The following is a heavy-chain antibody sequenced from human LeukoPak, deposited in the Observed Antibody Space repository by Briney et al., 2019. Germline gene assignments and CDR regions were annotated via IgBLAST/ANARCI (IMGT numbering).Heavy chain of an antibody. V-gene: IGHV4-59*08. CDR3: ARFRSLGASFDN. D-gene: IGHD1-26*01. Sequence: SETLSLTCTVSGASITYYHWSWIRQPPGKGLEWIGFIYSSGSTKYNPSLKSRVAISFDTSENRLSLKVGSVTAAGTAVYYCARFRSLGASFDNWGQGSLVAVSA. CDR1: GASITYYH. CDR2: IYSSGST. J-gene: IGHJ4*02.